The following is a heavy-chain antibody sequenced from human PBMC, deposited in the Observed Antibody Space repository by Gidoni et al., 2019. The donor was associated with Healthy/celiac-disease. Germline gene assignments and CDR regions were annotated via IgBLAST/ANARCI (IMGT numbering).Heavy chain of an antibody. Sequence: EVQLLESGGGLVQPGGSLRLSCADSGFTFSSYAMSWVRQAPGMGLEWVSASRGSGGSTYYADSVKGRFTISRDNSKNTLYLQMNSLRAEDTAVYYCAKERRPSGSYPSGHYFDYWGQGTLVTVSS. D-gene: IGHD1-26*01. V-gene: IGHV3-23*01. CDR1: GFTFSSYA. CDR2: SRGSGGST. J-gene: IGHJ4*02. CDR3: AKERRPSGSYPSGHYFDY.